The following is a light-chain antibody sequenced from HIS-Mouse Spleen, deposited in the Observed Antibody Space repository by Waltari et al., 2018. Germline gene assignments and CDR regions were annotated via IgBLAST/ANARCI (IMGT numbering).Light chain of an antibody. J-gene: IGLJ2*01. Sequence: QSALTQPASVSGSPGQSITISCTGTSSDVGSYNLVSWYQQHPGKAPKLMIYEGSKRTSGVSNRVSGSKSGNTASLTISGLQAEDEADYYCCSYAGSSPYVVFGGGTKLTVL. CDR1: SSDVGSYNL. CDR2: EGS. CDR3: CSYAGSSPYVV. V-gene: IGLV2-23*01.